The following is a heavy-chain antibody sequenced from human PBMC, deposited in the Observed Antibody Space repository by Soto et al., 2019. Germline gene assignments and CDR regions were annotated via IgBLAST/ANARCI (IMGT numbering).Heavy chain of an antibody. CDR1: GFTFSNYW. CDR2: IKQDGSVK. V-gene: IGHV3-7*03. J-gene: IGHJ4*02. CDR3: AKLRGDYTVYDH. D-gene: IGHD4-17*01. Sequence: GSLRLSCAPSGFTFSNYWMSWVRQAPGQGLEWVASIKQDGSVKKYVDSVKGRFTISRDNAEKSLHLQMNSLRAEDTAVYYCAKLRGDYTVYDHWGQGAPVTVSS.